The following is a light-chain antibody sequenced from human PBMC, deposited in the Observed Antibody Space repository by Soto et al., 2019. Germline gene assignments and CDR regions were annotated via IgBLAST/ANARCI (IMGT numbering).Light chain of an antibody. V-gene: IGKV1-39*01. CDR3: QQSYSTPIT. CDR1: KGMSSY. J-gene: IGKJ5*01. CDR2: TGS. Sequence: DIQMTHSPSSLAAPVGDRVTITFLASKGMSSYINWYQQKTGKAPNLLIYTGSSLESGVPSRFSGSGSGTDLTITISSLQPEDFVTYYCQQSYSTPITFGQGTRLEI.